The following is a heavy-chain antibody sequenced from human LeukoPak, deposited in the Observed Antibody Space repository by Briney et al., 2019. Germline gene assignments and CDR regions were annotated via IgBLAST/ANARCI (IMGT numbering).Heavy chain of an antibody. V-gene: IGHV3-23*01. CDR1: GFSFSSYA. CDR2: ITGSGGTT. Sequence: GGSLRLSCAASGFSFSSYAMNWVRQAPGKGLEWVSAITGSGGTTYYADSVKGRFTISRDNSKNTLYLQMNSLRAEDTAVYYCAKGEGSGWYRLDYFDYWGQGTLVTVSS. J-gene: IGHJ4*02. D-gene: IGHD6-19*01. CDR3: AKGEGSGWYRLDYFDY.